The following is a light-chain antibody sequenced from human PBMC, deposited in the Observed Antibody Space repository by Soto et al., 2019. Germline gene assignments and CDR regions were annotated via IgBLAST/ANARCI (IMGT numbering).Light chain of an antibody. CDR3: TSYATGGTHV. V-gene: IGLV2-14*01. Sequence: SVLTQPASGYGSPGQSSTLSCTGTNSDIGGYNIVSWYQQHPGKAPKLMIYDVSIRPSGVSDRFSGSKSANTASLTISGLQPEDEADYYCTSYATGGTHVFGTGTKVTVL. CDR2: DVS. CDR1: NSDIGGYNI. J-gene: IGLJ1*01.